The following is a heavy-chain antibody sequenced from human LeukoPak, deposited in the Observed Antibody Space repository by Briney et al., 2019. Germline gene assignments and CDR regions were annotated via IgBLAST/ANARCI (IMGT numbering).Heavy chain of an antibody. V-gene: IGHV1-2*02. D-gene: IGHD1-26*01. CDR2: INPNSGGT. CDR3: ARDRSRWELLPDC. J-gene: IGHJ4*02. Sequence: ASVKVSCKASGYTFTGYYMHWVRQAPGQGLEWMGWINPNSGGTNYAQKFQGRVTMTRDTSISTAYMELSRLRSDDTAVYYCARDRSRWELLPDCWGQGTLVTVSS. CDR1: GYTFTGYY.